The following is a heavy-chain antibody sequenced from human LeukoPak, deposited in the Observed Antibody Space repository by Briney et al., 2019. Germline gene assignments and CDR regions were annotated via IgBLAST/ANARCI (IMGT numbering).Heavy chain of an antibody. J-gene: IGHJ6*03. D-gene: IGHD4-11*01. V-gene: IGHV3-30*02. CDR1: GFTFSSYG. CDR2: IRYDGSNK. CDR3: AKRGNYSNFNYYYMDV. Sequence: GGSLRLSCAASGFTFSSYGMHWVRQAPGKGLEWVAFIRYDGSNKYYADSVKGRFTISRDNSKNTLYLQMNSLRAEDTAVYYCAKRGNYSNFNYYYMDVWGKGTTVTVSS.